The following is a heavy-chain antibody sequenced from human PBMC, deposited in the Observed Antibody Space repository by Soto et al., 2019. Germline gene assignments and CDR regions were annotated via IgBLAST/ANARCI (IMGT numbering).Heavy chain of an antibody. CDR3: TTGDFDY. V-gene: IGHV3-49*03. CDR1: GFTFGGYA. J-gene: IGHJ4*02. Sequence: GGSLRLSCTASGFTFGGYAMSWFRQAPGKGLEWVGFIRSKAYGGTTEYAASVKGRFTISRDDSKSIAYLQMNSLKTEDTAVYYCTTGDFDYWGQGTLVTVSS. CDR2: IRSKAYGGTT.